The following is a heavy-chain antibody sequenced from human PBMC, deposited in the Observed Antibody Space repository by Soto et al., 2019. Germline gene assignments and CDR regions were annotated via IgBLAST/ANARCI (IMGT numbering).Heavy chain of an antibody. V-gene: IGHV3-30*03. CDR2: MSYDGSDT. CDR3: DY. Sequence: PGRSLRLSCVGSGFIFSNNGMHWVRQTPGKGLEWVAFMSYDGSDTFYADSVKGRFTISRDNSKNTLFLHMSNLRANSGDDDEFDYWGQGTPVTVSS. J-gene: IGHJ4*02. CDR1: GFIFSNNG. D-gene: IGHD5-12*01.